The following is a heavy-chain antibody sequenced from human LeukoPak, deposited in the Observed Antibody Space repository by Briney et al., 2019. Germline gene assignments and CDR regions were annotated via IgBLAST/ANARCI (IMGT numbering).Heavy chain of an antibody. CDR3: ASWRWGAAGFDP. J-gene: IGHJ5*02. CDR1: GGTFSSYA. V-gene: IGHV1-69*01. D-gene: IGHD6-13*01. CDR2: IITIFGTA. Sequence: GASVTVSFTASGGTFSSYAISWVRQAHGQGREWMGGIITIFGTANYKQKLQGRVRITEDESTSTAYMELSSLRSEDTAVYYCASWRWGAAGFDPWGQGTLVTVSS.